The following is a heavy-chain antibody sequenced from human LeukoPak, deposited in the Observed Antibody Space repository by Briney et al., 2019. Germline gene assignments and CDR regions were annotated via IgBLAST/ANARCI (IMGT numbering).Heavy chain of an antibody. D-gene: IGHD3-22*01. CDR2: IYYSGST. CDR1: GGSISSSSYY. Sequence: SETLSLTCTVSGGSISSSSYYWGWIRQPPGKGLEWIGSIYYSGSTYYNPSLKSRVTISVDTSKNQFSLKLSSVTAADTAVYYCACGLGYYYDSSGYYGWFDPWGQGTPVTVSS. CDR3: ACGLGYYYDSSGYYGWFDP. J-gene: IGHJ5*02. V-gene: IGHV4-39*07.